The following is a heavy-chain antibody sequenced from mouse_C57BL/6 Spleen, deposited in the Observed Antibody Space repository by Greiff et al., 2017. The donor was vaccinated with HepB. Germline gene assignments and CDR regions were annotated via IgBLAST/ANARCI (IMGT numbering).Heavy chain of an antibody. D-gene: IGHD1-1*01. Sequence: VQLQQSGPELVKPGASVKIPCKASGYTFTDYNMDWVKQSHGKSLEWIGDINPNNGGTIYNQKFKGKATLTVDKSSSTAYMELRSLTSEDTAVYYCARRCYGSSYWYFDVWGTGTTVTVSS. J-gene: IGHJ1*03. CDR2: INPNNGGT. V-gene: IGHV1-18*01. CDR3: ARRCYGSSYWYFDV. CDR1: GYTFTDYN.